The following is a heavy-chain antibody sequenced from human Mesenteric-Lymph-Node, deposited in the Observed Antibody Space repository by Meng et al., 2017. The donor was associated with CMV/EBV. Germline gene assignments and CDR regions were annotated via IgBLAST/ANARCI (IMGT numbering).Heavy chain of an antibody. J-gene: IGHJ6*04. CDR3: ARTGPGVSSHYYGMDV. CDR2: IDSLSTSI. D-gene: IGHD1-14*01. CDR1: TSAFTISS. Sequence: GESLTISCAASTSAFTISSMNWVRPAPGQGLEWVSYIDSLSTSIYYADSVKGRFTISRDNSKKSLFLQMNSLRAEDAAVYYCARTGPGVSSHYYGMDVWGKGTTVTVSS. V-gene: IGHV3-48*04.